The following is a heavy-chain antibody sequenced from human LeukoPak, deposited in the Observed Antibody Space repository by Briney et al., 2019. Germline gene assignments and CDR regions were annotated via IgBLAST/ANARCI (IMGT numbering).Heavy chain of an antibody. D-gene: IGHD5-18*01. Sequence: SETLSLTCTVSGGSISSYYWSWIRQPAGKGLEWIGRIYTSGSTNYNPSLKSRVTMSVDTSKNQFSLKLSSVTAADTAVYYCAGDLVAMAASYYYYYYMDVWGKGTTVTVSS. J-gene: IGHJ6*03. CDR1: GGSISSYY. V-gene: IGHV4-4*07. CDR2: IYTSGST. CDR3: AGDLVAMAASYYYYYYMDV.